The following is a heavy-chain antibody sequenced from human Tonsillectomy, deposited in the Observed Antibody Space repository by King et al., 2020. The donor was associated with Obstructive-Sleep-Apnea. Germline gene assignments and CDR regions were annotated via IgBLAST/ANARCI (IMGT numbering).Heavy chain of an antibody. D-gene: IGHD1-26*01. J-gene: IGHJ4*02. CDR3: AREDRVGATYFLDY. V-gene: IGHV3-30-3*01. CDR1: GFTFSTYS. CDR2: IVYDGNNQ. Sequence: QVQLVESGGGVVQPGRSLRLSCAASGFTFSTYSMHWVRQAPGKGLEWVAVIVYDGNNQYYADSVKGRFTISRDNSKNTLFLQMNSLRSEDTAVYYCAREDRVGATYFLDYWGQGTLVTVSS.